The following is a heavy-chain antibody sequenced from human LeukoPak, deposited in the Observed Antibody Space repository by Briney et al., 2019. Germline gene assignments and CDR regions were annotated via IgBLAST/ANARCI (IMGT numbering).Heavy chain of an antibody. D-gene: IGHD3-22*01. CDR2: IYNSGST. CDR3: ARETPYGYISGYYSYFDY. Sequence: PSETLSLTCTVSGGSISSYYWSWIRQPAGKGLEWIGRIYNSGSTNYNPSLKSRVTISVDTSKKQFSLKLSSVTAADTAVYFCARETPYGYISGYYSYFDYWVQGTLVTVSS. V-gene: IGHV4-4*07. CDR1: GGSISSYY. J-gene: IGHJ4*02.